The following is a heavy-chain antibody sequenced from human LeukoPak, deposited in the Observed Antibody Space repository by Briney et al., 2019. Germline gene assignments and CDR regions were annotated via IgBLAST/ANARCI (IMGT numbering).Heavy chain of an antibody. CDR3: ARAHQVLMIASAFDV. V-gene: IGHV3-9*01. J-gene: IGHJ3*01. CDR2: INWNSDSI. D-gene: IGHD3-22*01. Sequence: GGSLRLSCAVSGFTFDDYAMHWVRQVPGKGLEWVSGINWNSDSIGYADSVKGRFTISRDNAKNFLYLQMNTLRPEDTALYYCARAHQVLMIASAFDVWGQGTMVTVSS. CDR1: GFTFDDYA.